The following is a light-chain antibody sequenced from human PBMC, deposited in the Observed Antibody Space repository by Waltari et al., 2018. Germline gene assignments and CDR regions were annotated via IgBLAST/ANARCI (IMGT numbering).Light chain of an antibody. CDR3: MQALQAPYT. CDR2: ETS. V-gene: IGKV2-28*01. J-gene: IGKJ2*01. CDR1: QSLLYSNGNNY. Sequence: EIVVTQSPLSLPVTPGAPASISCRSSQSLLYSNGNNYLDWYLQKPGQSPQLLIYETSNRASGVPDRISGSGSGTDFTLKISRVETEDVGIYYCMQALQAPYTFGQGTKLEIK.